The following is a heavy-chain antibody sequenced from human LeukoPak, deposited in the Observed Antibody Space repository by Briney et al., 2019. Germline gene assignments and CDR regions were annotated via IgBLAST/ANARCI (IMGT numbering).Heavy chain of an antibody. CDR2: IYYSGST. Sequence: PSGTLSLTCAVSGGSISSGDYYWSWIRQPPGKGLEWIGYIYYSGSTYYNPSLKSRVTIPVDTSKNQFSLKLSSVTAADTAVYYCARDHYDYVWGSYRYTGLFWFDPWGQGTLVTVSS. V-gene: IGHV4-30-4*01. D-gene: IGHD3-16*02. CDR1: GGSISSGDYY. CDR3: ARDHYDYVWGSYRYTGLFWFDP. J-gene: IGHJ5*02.